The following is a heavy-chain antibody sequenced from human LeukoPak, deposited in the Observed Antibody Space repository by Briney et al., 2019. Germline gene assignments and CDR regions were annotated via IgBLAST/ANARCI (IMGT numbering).Heavy chain of an antibody. Sequence: GGSLRLSCAASGFTVSSSYMSWVRQAPGKGLEWVSVIYSGGSTYYADSVKGRFTISRDNSKNTLYLQMNSLRAEDTAVYYCARDHLGPHPRVLLHYGMDVWGQGTTVTVSS. CDR3: ARDHLGPHPRVLLHYGMDV. CDR1: GFTVSSSY. J-gene: IGHJ6*02. V-gene: IGHV3-53*01. CDR2: IYSGGST. D-gene: IGHD3-16*01.